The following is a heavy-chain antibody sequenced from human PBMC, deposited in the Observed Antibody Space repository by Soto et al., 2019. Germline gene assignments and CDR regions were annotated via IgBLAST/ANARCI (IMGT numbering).Heavy chain of an antibody. CDR2: IYYSGST. CDR1: GGSISSYY. J-gene: IGHJ4*02. Sequence: PSETLSLTCTVSGGSISSYYWSWIRQPPGKGLEWIGYIYYSGSTNYNPSLKSRVTISVDTSKNQFSLKLSSVTAADTAVYYCERTVRGDHTIDYWGQGTLVTVSS. V-gene: IGHV4-59*01. D-gene: IGHD3-10*01. CDR3: ERTVRGDHTIDY.